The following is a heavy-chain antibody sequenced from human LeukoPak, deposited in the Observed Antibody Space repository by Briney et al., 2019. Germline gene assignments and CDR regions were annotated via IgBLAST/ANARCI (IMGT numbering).Heavy chain of an antibody. CDR3: ARDKLGLGELSLYDQ. D-gene: IGHD3-16*02. Sequence: ASAKVSCKASGYTLTGYYMHRVRQAPGQGLEWMGWMNPNSGGTKYAQKFQGRVTMTRDTSISTAYMELSRLRSDDAAMYYCARDKLGLGELSLYDQWGQGTLVTVFS. CDR1: GYTLTGYY. CDR2: MNPNSGGT. J-gene: IGHJ5*02. V-gene: IGHV1-2*02.